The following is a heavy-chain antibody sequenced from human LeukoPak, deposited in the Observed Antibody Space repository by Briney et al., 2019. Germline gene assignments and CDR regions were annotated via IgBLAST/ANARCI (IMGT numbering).Heavy chain of an antibody. CDR2: ITYDGRYT. V-gene: IGHV3-23*01. D-gene: IGHD2/OR15-2a*01. CDR1: AFNLNIYV. J-gene: IGHJ4*02. Sequence: GGSLRLSCAASAFNLNIYVMAWVRQAPGKGLEWVSAITYDGRYTDYADSVRGRFTISRDNSKNTLSLQMNSLTAEDTALYYCVRRHGGTPEYWGRGTLVTVSS. CDR3: VRRHGGTPEY.